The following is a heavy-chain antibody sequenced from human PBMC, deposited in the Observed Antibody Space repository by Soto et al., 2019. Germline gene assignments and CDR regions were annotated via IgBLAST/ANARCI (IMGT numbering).Heavy chain of an antibody. CDR3: ARVNAYYDYYGMDV. Sequence: PSETLSLTCSVSGGSIRRFFWSWLRQPPGKGLEYLGYIYDSGNTYYNPSLKSRVTISVDTSKNQFSLKLSSVTAADTAVYYCARVNAYYDYYGMDVWGQGTTVTVSS. J-gene: IGHJ6*02. CDR1: GGSIRRFF. V-gene: IGHV4-59*01. CDR2: IYDSGNT.